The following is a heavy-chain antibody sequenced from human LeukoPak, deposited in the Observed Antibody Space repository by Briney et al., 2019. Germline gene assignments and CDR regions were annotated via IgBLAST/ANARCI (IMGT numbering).Heavy chain of an antibody. D-gene: IGHD6-13*01. V-gene: IGHV4-4*07. CDR1: GGSISSYY. Sequence: SETLSLTRTVSGGSISSYYWNWIPQPAGKGLEWIGRFYTRGSNKYNPSHKSRVPMSEDTSKNQFSLKLSSVTAADTAVYYCARGMRSIWFNYYYYMDVWGKGTTVTVSS. J-gene: IGHJ6*03. CDR2: FYTRGSN. CDR3: ARGMRSIWFNYYYYMDV.